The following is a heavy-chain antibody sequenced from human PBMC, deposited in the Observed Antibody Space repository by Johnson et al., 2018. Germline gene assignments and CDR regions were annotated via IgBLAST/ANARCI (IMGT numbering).Heavy chain of an antibody. V-gene: IGHV3-30-3*01. CDR2: ISYDGSNK. CDR3: ARGVVVVTDDAFDI. Sequence: QVQLVESGGGVVQPGRSLRLSCAASGFTFSSYAMHWVRQAPGKGLEWVAVISYDGSNKYYADSVKGRFTISRDNSKNTLYLQMNSLRAEDTAVYYWARGVVVVTDDAFDIWGQGTMVTVSS. J-gene: IGHJ3*02. D-gene: IGHD2-21*02. CDR1: GFTFSSYA.